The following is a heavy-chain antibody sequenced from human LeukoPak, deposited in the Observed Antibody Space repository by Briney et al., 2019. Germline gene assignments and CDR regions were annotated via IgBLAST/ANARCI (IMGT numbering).Heavy chain of an antibody. CDR2: IKTDGTSP. J-gene: IGHJ4*02. Sequence: PGGSLRLSCAASGFTFSNYWMHWVRQAPGEGLVWVSRIKTDGTSPSYVDSVKGRFTISGDNAKNTLYLQMNSLRAEDTAVYYCARGGDFWSGYHDYWGQGTLVTVSS. CDR3: ARGGDFWSGYHDY. CDR1: GFTFSNYW. D-gene: IGHD3-3*01. V-gene: IGHV3-74*01.